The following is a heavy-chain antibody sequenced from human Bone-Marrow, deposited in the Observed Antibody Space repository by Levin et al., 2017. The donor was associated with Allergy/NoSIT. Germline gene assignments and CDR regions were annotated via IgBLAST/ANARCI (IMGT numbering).Heavy chain of an antibody. Sequence: ETLSLTCAASGFTFSSYSMNWVRQAPGKGLEWVSSISSSSSYIYYADSVKGRFTISRDNAKNSLYLQMNSLRAEDTAVYYCARDGVHDYAYYLDYWGQGTLVTVSS. D-gene: IGHD4-17*01. CDR1: GFTFSSYS. J-gene: IGHJ4*02. CDR3: ARDGVHDYAYYLDY. V-gene: IGHV3-21*01. CDR2: ISSSSSYI.